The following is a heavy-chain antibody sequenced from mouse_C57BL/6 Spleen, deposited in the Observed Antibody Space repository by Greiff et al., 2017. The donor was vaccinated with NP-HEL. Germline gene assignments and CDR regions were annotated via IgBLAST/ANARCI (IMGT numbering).Heavy chain of an antibody. D-gene: IGHD1-1*01. CDR3: ARRGGNYYEDFDY. CDR1: GYTFTDYY. V-gene: IGHV1-75*01. CDR2: IFPGSGST. J-gene: IGHJ2*01. Sequence: VKLQESGPELVKPGASVKISCKASGYTFTDYYINWVKQRPGQGLEWIGWIFPGSGSTYYNEKFKGKATLTVDKSSSTAYMLLSSLTSEDSAVYFCARRGGNYYEDFDYWGQGTTLTVSS.